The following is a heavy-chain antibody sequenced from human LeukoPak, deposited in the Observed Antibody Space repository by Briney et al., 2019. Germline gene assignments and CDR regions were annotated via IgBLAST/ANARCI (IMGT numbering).Heavy chain of an antibody. CDR3: ARLGRYYYYYYMDV. Sequence: SETLSLTCTVSGGSISSYYWSWIRQPPGKGLEWIAYIYYSGSTNYNPSLKSRVTISVDTSKNQFSLKLSSVTAADTAVYYCARLGRYYYYYYMDVWGKGTTVTVSS. V-gene: IGHV4-59*01. CDR2: IYYSGST. J-gene: IGHJ6*03. CDR1: GGSISSYY.